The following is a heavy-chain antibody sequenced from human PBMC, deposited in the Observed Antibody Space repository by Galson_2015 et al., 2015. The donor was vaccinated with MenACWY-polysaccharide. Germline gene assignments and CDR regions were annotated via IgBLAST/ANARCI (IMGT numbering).Heavy chain of an antibody. J-gene: IGHJ6*02. V-gene: IGHV3-7*01. Sequence: SLRLPCAASGFTFSSYWMTWVRQAPGKGLEWVANIKKDGSEKYYVDSVKGRFTISRDNAKNSLYLQMHSLRAEDTAVYSCARGHYGMDVWGQGTTVTVSS. CDR3: ARGHYGMDV. CDR1: GFTFSSYW. CDR2: IKKDGSEK.